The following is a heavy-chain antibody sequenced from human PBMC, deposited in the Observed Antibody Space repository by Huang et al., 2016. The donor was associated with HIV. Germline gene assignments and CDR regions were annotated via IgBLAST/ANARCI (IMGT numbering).Heavy chain of an antibody. Sequence: VESGGRLVQPGGSIGLSCVGSTFRFGAYWMSWVRQSPGKVLEWVANIKQDESEKYYLGSVKGRFNISRDNAKKVLFLEMNNVRVEDTATYYCATKTAAMDIWGQGTTVTVS. J-gene: IGHJ6*02. CDR2: IKQDESEK. V-gene: IGHV3-7*01. D-gene: IGHD1-7*01. CDR3: ATKTAAMDI. CDR1: TFRFGAYW.